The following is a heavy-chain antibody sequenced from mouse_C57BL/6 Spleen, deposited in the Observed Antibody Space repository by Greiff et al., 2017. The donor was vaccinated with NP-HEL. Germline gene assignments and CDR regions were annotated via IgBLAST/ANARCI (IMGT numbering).Heavy chain of an antibody. V-gene: IGHV7-3*01. Sequence: EVKLMESGGGLVQPGGSLSLSCAASGFTFTDYYMSWVRQPPGKALEWLGFIRHKANGYTTEYSASVKGRFTISRDNSQSILYLQMNALRAEDSATYYCAIYYHYYGSSSAWFAYWGQGTLVTVSA. CDR2: IRHKANGYTT. CDR3: AIYYHYYGSSSAWFAY. J-gene: IGHJ3*01. CDR1: GFTFTDYY. D-gene: IGHD1-1*01.